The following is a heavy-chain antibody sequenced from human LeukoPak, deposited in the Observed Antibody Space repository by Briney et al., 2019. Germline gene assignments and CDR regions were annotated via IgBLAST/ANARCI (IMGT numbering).Heavy chain of an antibody. Sequence: SVKFCCKASGGTFSSYAIRWVRQAPGQGLELMGGIIPIFGTANYAQKFQGRVTITADESTSTAYMELSSLRSEDTAVYYCASFGVTDYYYYGTDVWGQGTTVTVSS. D-gene: IGHD3-3*01. CDR1: GGTFSSYA. CDR3: ASFGVTDYYYYGTDV. V-gene: IGHV1-69*13. CDR2: IIPIFGTA. J-gene: IGHJ6*02.